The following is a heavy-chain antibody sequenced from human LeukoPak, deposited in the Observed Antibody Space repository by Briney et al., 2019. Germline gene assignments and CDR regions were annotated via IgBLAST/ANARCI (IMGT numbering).Heavy chain of an antibody. CDR1: GGSINSGDYY. CDR2: IYYSGST. J-gene: IGHJ1*01. CDR3: ASDPYSSSWSYFQH. D-gene: IGHD6-13*01. V-gene: IGHV4-39*07. Sequence: SETLSLTCTVSGGSINSGDYYWSWIRQPPGKGLEWIGSIYYSGSTYYNPSLKSRVTISVDTSKNQFSLKLSSVTAADTAVYYCASDPYSSSWSYFQHWGQGTLVTVSS.